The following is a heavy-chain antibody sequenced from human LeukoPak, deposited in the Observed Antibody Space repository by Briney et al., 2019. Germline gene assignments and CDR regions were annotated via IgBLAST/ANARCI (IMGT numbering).Heavy chain of an antibody. CDR1: GGSFSGYY. J-gene: IGHJ4*02. CDR3: ARGLTYYYDSSDYLSY. D-gene: IGHD3-22*01. CDR2: ISHSGST. V-gene: IGHV4-34*01. Sequence: SETLSLTCATYGGSFSGYYWSWIRQPPGKGLEWIGEISHSGSTNYNPSLKSRVTISVDTSKNQFSLNLSSVTAADTAVYYCARGLTYYYDSSDYLSYWGQGTLVTVSS.